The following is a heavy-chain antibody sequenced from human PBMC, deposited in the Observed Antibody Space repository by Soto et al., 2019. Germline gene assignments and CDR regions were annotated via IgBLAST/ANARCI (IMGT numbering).Heavy chain of an antibody. CDR3: AAWDISNP. CDR2: IKPDGSAK. Sequence: EEKLVQSGGGLVRPGGSLRLSCVGSGITFSNYWMNWVRQTPGKGLEWVANIKPDGSAKAYVDSVKGRFTVSRDNAKNSLYLQRNSLRAEDTAVYFCAAWDISNPWGQGTLVTVSS. D-gene: IGHD2-15*01. V-gene: IGHV3-7*01. J-gene: IGHJ5*02. CDR1: GITFSNYW.